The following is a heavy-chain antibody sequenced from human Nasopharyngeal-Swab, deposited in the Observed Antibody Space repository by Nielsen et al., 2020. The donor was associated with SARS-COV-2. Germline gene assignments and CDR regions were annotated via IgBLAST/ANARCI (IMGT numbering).Heavy chain of an antibody. D-gene: IGHD4-17*01. Sequence: GILKISCAASGITFSRYAMAWVRQAPGKGLEWVSGISGSAGSTYYADSVKGRFTISRDNSENTLYLQMNSLRTEDTATFYCAKDGGSDYGDQLDYWGQGTLVTVSS. V-gene: IGHV3-23*01. CDR1: GITFSRYA. CDR3: AKDGGSDYGDQLDY. CDR2: ISGSAGST. J-gene: IGHJ4*02.